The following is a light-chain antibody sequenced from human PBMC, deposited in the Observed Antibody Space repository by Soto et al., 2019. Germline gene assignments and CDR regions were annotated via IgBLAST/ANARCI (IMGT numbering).Light chain of an antibody. Sequence: AIRMTQSPSSLSASTGDRVTITFRASQGISSYLAWYQQKPGKAPKLLIYAASTLQSGVPSRFSGSGSGTDLTLTISRLEPEDFAVYYCQQYGSSGTFGQGTKVDIK. V-gene: IGKV1-8*01. CDR2: AAS. CDR3: QQYGSSGT. CDR1: QGISSY. J-gene: IGKJ1*01.